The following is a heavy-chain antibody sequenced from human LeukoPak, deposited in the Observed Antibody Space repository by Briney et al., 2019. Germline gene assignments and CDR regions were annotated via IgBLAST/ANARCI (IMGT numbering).Heavy chain of an antibody. D-gene: IGHD4-17*01. Sequence: GGSLRLSCAASGFTFSSYAMYWVRQAPGRGLEWVSAIPGSGDSTYYADSVKGRFAISRDNSNNMLYLQMNSLRAEDTAVYYCARGRYGDYVFGYWGQGTLVTVSS. CDR1: GFTFSSYA. V-gene: IGHV3-23*01. CDR3: ARGRYGDYVFGY. CDR2: IPGSGDST. J-gene: IGHJ4*02.